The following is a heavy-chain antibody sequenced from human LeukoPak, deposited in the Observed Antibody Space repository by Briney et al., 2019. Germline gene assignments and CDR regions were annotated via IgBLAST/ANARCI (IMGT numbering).Heavy chain of an antibody. CDR3: ARDLPVGDYGDYFEAFGI. CDR1: GYTFTGYY. CDR2: INTNTGNP. Sequence: ASVKVSCKASGYTFTGYYMHWVRQAPGQGLEWMGWINTNTGNPTYAQGFTGRFVFSLDTSVSTAYLQISSLKAEDTAVYYCARDLPVGDYGDYFEAFGIWGQGTMVTVSS. J-gene: IGHJ3*02. V-gene: IGHV7-4-1*02. D-gene: IGHD4-17*01.